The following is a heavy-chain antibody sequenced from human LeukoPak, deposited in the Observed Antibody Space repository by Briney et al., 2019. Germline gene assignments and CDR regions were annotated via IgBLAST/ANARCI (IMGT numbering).Heavy chain of an antibody. V-gene: IGHV3-49*04. CDR3: TRVSLVAASVFFDY. D-gene: IGHD2-15*01. Sequence: PGGSLRLSCTASGFTFGDYAMSWVRQAPGKGLEWVSFIRSNAYGGTTEYAASVKGRFTISRDDSKSIAYLQMNSLKTEDTAVYYCTRVSLVAASVFFDYWGQGTLVTVSS. J-gene: IGHJ4*02. CDR2: IRSNAYGGTT. CDR1: GFTFGDYA.